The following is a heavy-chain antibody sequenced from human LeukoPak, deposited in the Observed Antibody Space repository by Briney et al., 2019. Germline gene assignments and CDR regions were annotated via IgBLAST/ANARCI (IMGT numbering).Heavy chain of an antibody. Sequence: GGSLRLSCAASGFTFSSYSMNWVRQAPGKGLEWVSSISSSSSYIYYADSVKGRFTISKDNAKNSLYLQMNSLRAEDTALYYCASVDYYGSGNYYNDVDYWGQGTLVTVSS. CDR2: ISSSSSYI. V-gene: IGHV3-21*01. CDR1: GFTFSSYS. J-gene: IGHJ4*02. CDR3: ASVDYYGSGNYYNDVDY. D-gene: IGHD3-10*01.